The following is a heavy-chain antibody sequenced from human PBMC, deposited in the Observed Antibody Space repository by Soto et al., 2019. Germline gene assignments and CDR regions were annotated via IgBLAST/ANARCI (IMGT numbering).Heavy chain of an antibody. J-gene: IGHJ4*02. V-gene: IGHV4-4*02. Sequence: QMQLQESGPGLVKPSETLSLICTVSSGSISSEQRWSWVRQPPGKGLEWIGEIHHSGSTNENPSPRXXVTMSVDKSKNQFSLKLNSVTAADTAVYFCARSFGWYAIDHWGQGTLVIVSS. CDR3: ARSFGWYAIDH. CDR2: IHHSGST. D-gene: IGHD6-19*01. CDR1: SGSISSEQR.